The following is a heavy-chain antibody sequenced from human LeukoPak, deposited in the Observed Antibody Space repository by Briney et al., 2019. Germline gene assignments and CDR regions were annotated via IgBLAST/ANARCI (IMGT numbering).Heavy chain of an antibody. D-gene: IGHD5-18*01. Sequence: GESLKISCKGSGYIFTSYWIAWVRQMPGKGLEWMGISYPGDSDTRYSPSFQGQVTISADKSVSTAYLQWSSLKASDTAMYYCATHNGYSYGFNYYYMDVWGKGTTVTVS. CDR1: GYIFTSYW. V-gene: IGHV5-51*01. CDR3: ATHNGYSYGFNYYYMDV. CDR2: SYPGDSDT. J-gene: IGHJ6*03.